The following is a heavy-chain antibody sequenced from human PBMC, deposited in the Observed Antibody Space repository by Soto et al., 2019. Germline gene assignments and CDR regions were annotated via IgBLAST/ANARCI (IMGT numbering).Heavy chain of an antibody. D-gene: IGHD3-9*01. V-gene: IGHV1-18*01. CDR3: ARDQYDILTGYSRYYYYYDMDV. Sequence: GASVKVSCKASGYTFTSYGISWVRQAPGQGLEWMGWISAYNGNTNYAQKLQGRVTMTTDTSTSTAYMGLRSLRSDDTAVYYCARDQYDILTGYSRYYYYYDMDVWGQGTTVTVSS. CDR2: ISAYNGNT. J-gene: IGHJ6*02. CDR1: GYTFTSYG.